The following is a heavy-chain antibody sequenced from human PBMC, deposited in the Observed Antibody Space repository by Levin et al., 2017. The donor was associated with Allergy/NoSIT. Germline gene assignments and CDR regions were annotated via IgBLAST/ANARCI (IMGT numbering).Heavy chain of an antibody. CDR1: GFPFSFYW. J-gene: IGHJ6*03. CDR2: MNGDGSTR. D-gene: IGHD3-3*01. V-gene: IGHV3-74*01. Sequence: GESLRLSCVASGFPFSFYWVHWVRQAPGKGLVWVSRMNGDGSTRNYADSVKGRFTISRDNAKNTLYLQMNSLRAEDTAVYYGARDLGAPNYCYYYMDIWRGGTTVTVSS. CDR3: ARDLGAPNYCYYYMDI.